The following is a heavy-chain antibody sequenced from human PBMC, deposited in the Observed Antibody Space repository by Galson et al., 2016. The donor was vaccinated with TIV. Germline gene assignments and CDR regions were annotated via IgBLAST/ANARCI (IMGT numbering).Heavy chain of an antibody. CDR2: ISISGDTI. Sequence: SLRLSCAASGFPFTDYYVSWIRQAPGKGLEYISYISISGDTIYYAKSVKGRFTMSRDNAKNSLYLQMDSLRADDTALYYCARDCSGANSYTDPIYFDSWGQGTLVTVSS. CDR1: GFPFTDYY. CDR3: ARDCSGANSYTDPIYFDS. V-gene: IGHV3-11*01. D-gene: IGHD2-2*02. J-gene: IGHJ4*02.